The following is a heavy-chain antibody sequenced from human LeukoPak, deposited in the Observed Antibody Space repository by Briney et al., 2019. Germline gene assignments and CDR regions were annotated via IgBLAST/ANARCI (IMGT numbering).Heavy chain of an antibody. CDR3: ARAVRDFWTSPVDY. D-gene: IGHD3/OR15-3a*01. CDR1: GGTFSSYA. V-gene: IGHV1-69*13. J-gene: IGHJ4*02. CDR2: IIPIFGTA. Sequence: EASVKGSCKASGGTFSSYAISWVRQAPGQGLEWMGGIIPIFGTANYAQKFQGRVTITADESTSTAYMELSSLRSEDTAVYYCARAVRDFWTSPVDYWGQGTLVTVSS.